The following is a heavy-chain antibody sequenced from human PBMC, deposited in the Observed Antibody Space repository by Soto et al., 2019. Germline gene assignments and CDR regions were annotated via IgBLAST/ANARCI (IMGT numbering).Heavy chain of an antibody. D-gene: IGHD3-3*01. J-gene: IGHJ3*01. CDR1: GYIFRSRW. CDR3: ATRTLFGVVDTFNV. CDR2: IDPTDSEA. V-gene: IGHV5-10-1*01. Sequence: PVESLKIDCEASGYIFRSRWIVWVLEVRGEGLEWVGKIDPTDSEARYSPSFQGHVRFSVDTSNNTAFLQWNGLKASDTAIYYCATRTLFGVVDTFNVCGQGTMVTVSS.